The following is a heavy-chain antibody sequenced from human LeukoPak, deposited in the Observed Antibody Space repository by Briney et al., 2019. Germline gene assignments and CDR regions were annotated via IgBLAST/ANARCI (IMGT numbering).Heavy chain of an antibody. CDR3: ARRPAYCGGDCYFFDF. V-gene: IGHV4-59*01. CDR2: IYYSGST. CDR1: GGSISNYY. D-gene: IGHD2-21*02. J-gene: IGHJ4*02. Sequence: SETLSLTCTVSGGSISNYYWSWIRQPPGKGLEGIGYIYYSGSTNYNSSLKSRITISVDTSKHQFSLKLSSVTAADTAVYYCARRPAYCGGDCYFFDFWGQGTLVTVSS.